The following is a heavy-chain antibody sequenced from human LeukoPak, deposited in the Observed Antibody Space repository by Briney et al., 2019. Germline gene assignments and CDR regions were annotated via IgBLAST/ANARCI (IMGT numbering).Heavy chain of an antibody. J-gene: IGHJ3*02. Sequence: PGGSLRLSCAASGFTFSDYYMNWVRQAPGKGLEWVSYISGSGSTIYDADSVKGRFTISRDNAKNSPYLQMNSLRAEDTAVYYCARDETRSGAFDIWGQGTMVTVSS. V-gene: IGHV3-11*04. CDR3: ARDETRSGAFDI. D-gene: IGHD3-10*01. CDR2: ISGSGSTI. CDR1: GFTFSDYY.